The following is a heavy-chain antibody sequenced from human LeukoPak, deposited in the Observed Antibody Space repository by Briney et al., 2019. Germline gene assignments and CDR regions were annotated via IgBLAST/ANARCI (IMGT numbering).Heavy chain of an antibody. CDR1: GFTVRSNY. Sequence: PGGSLRLSCAVSGFTVRSNYMSWVRQAPGTGLEWVSVIYSGGSTYYTVSVKGRFTISRDNSKNTLYLQMNSLRAENTAVYYCARQSLWFGELNDAFDIWGQGTMVTVSS. J-gene: IGHJ3*02. CDR2: IYSGGST. V-gene: IGHV3-53*01. D-gene: IGHD3-10*01. CDR3: ARQSLWFGELNDAFDI.